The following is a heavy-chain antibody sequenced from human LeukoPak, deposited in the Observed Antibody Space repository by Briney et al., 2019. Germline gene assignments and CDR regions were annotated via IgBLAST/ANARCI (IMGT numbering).Heavy chain of an antibody. J-gene: IGHJ4*02. V-gene: IGHV3-48*03. CDR1: GFTLSAYG. D-gene: IGHD2-2*01. Sequence: PGGSLRLSCAASGFTLSAYGMNWVRQAPGKGLEWISYISGPSIQYADSVKGLFTISRDNAKNSLYLQMNSLRAEDTAVYYCARVGYRYCSSANCYAPFDFWGQGTLVTVSS. CDR2: ISGPSI. CDR3: ARVGYRYCSSANCYAPFDF.